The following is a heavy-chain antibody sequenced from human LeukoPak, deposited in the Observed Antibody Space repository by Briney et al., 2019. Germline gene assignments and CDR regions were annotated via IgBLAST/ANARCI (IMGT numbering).Heavy chain of an antibody. D-gene: IGHD5-12*01. Sequence: GGSLRLSCTVSGFTVSSNSMSWVRQAPGKGLEWVSFIYSDNTHYSDSVKGRFTISRDNSKNTLYLQMNSLRAEDTAVYYCARESAIVATIFPSDNYYFDYWGQGTLVTVSS. V-gene: IGHV3-53*01. CDR3: ARESAIVATIFPSDNYYFDY. J-gene: IGHJ4*02. CDR2: IYSDNT. CDR1: GFTVSSNS.